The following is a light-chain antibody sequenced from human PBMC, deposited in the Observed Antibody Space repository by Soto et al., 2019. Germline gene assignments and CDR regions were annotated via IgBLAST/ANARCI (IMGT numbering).Light chain of an antibody. CDR3: ATWDDRLNGYV. CDR1: ISNIVSNT. CDR2: SNN. J-gene: IGLJ1*01. Sequence: QSVLTHPPSASRTPGESFTVSFSGSISNIVSNTVTWYQQLPGTPPILLLYSNNLRSSGVPDRFSGSRSGTSSSLEISGLKSEDEADYYCATWDDRLNGYVFGSGTKVTVL. V-gene: IGLV1-44*01.